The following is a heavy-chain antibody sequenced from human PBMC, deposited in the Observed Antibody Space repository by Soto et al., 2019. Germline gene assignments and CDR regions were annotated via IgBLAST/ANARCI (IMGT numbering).Heavy chain of an antibody. CDR3: ARDRGLTVTNGSYGMDV. V-gene: IGHV3-30-3*01. D-gene: IGHD4-17*01. Sequence: QVQLVESGGGVVQPGRSLRLSCEASGFTVSSYAMHWVRQAPGKGLEWVAVISYDGSNKYYADSVKGRFTISRDNSKNKLYLQMNSLRAEDTAVYYCARDRGLTVTNGSYGMDVWGQGTTVTVSS. CDR2: ISYDGSNK. CDR1: GFTVSSYA. J-gene: IGHJ6*02.